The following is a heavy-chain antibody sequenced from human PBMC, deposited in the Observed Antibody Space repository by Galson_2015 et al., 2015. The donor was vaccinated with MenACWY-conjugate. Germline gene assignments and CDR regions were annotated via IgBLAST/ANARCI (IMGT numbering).Heavy chain of an antibody. CDR1: GFTFSSYW. Sequence: SLRLSCAASGFTFSSYWMHWVRQAPGKGLAWVSRINSDGSSTSYADSVKGRFTISRDNAKNTLYLQMNSLRAEDTAVYYCAARLLHSGGMDVWGQGTTVTVSS. CDR3: AARLLHSGGMDV. V-gene: IGHV3-74*01. D-gene: IGHD3-10*01. J-gene: IGHJ6*02. CDR2: INSDGSST.